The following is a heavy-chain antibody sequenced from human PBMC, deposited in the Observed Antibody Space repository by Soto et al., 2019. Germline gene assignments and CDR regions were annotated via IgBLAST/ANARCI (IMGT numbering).Heavy chain of an antibody. J-gene: IGHJ4*02. V-gene: IGHV1-3*01. Sequence: ASVKVSCKASGYTFTSYAMHWVRQAPGQRLEWMGWINAGNGNTKYSQKFQGRVTITRDTSASTAYMELSSPRSEDTAVYYCARDPIVVVIAIGYYFDYWGQGTLVTVSS. CDR2: INAGNGNT. CDR3: ARDPIVVVIAIGYYFDY. D-gene: IGHD2-21*01. CDR1: GYTFTSYA.